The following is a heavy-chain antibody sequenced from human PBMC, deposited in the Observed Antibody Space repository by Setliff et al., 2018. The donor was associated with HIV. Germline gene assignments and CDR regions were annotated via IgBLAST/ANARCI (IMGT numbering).Heavy chain of an antibody. J-gene: IGHJ4*02. CDR3: ARHRASSSGFPLDF. D-gene: IGHD6-6*01. CDR1: GDSIGSNTFY. V-gene: IGHV4-39*01. Sequence: ASETLSLTCSVYGDSIGSNTFYWGWLRQPPGKEPEWIGSINHSGNTYYYPPLKSRVTMSVDTSKNQFSLRLSSVTATDTAVYYCARHRASSSGFPLDFWGQGILVTVSS. CDR2: INHSGNT.